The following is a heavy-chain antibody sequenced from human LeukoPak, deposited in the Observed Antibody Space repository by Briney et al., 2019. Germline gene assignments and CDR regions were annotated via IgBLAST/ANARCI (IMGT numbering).Heavy chain of an antibody. J-gene: IGHJ4*02. CDR3: ARGIASSRSVAIDL. CDR2: INSGGSTL. D-gene: IGHD6-13*01. Sequence: GGSLRPSCAASGFTFSSYEMNWVRQAPGKGLEWVSYINSGGSTLYYADSVKGRFTISRDNAKSTLYLQMDSLRVEDTALYYCARGIASSRSVAIDLWGRGTLVVVSS. CDR1: GFTFSSYE. V-gene: IGHV3-48*03.